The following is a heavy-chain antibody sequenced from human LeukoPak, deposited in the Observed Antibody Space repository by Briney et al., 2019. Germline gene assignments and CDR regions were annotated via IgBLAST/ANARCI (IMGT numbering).Heavy chain of an antibody. J-gene: IGHJ4*02. V-gene: IGHV4-34*01. CDR3: ARRFRQWLATNFGY. CDR2: INHSGST. Sequence: SETLSLTCAVYGGSFSGYYWSWIRQPPGKGLEWIGEINHSGSTNYNPSLKSRVTISVDTSKNQFSLKLSSVTAADTAVYYCARRFRQWLATNFGYWGQGTLVTVSS. D-gene: IGHD6-19*01. CDR1: GGSFSGYY.